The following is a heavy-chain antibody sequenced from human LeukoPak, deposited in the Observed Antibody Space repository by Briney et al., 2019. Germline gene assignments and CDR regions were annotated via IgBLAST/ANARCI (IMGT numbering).Heavy chain of an antibody. Sequence: SETLSLTCAVYGGSFSGYYWSWIRQPPGKGLEWIGEINHSGSTNYNPSLKSRVTISVDTSKNQFSLKLSSVTAADTAVYYCARDGIAAAGSYYYYYMDVWGKGTTVTVSS. V-gene: IGHV4-34*01. D-gene: IGHD6-13*01. CDR3: ARDGIAAAGSYYYYYMDV. J-gene: IGHJ6*03. CDR1: GGSFSGYY. CDR2: INHSGST.